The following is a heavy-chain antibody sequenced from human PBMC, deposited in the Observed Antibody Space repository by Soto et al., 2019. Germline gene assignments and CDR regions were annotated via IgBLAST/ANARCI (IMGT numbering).Heavy chain of an antibody. Sequence: PSETLSLTCTVSGGSISSGGYYWSWIRQHPGKGLEWIGYIYYSGSTYYNPSLKSRVTISVDTSKNHFSLKLSSVTAADTAVYYCVRLLTYYQGSSACLWGQGTLVNVSS. CDR2: IYYSGST. J-gene: IGHJ4*02. D-gene: IGHD3-22*01. CDR1: GGSISSGGYY. CDR3: VRLLTYYQGSSACL. V-gene: IGHV4-31*03.